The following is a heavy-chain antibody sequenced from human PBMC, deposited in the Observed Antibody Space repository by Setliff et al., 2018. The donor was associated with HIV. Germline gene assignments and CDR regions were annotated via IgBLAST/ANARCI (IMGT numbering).Heavy chain of an antibody. Sequence: GESLKISCAASGFTFSSHWMSWVRQAPGKGLEWVANIKEDGSEKYYVDSVKGRFTISRDNAQNSLYLQMSSLKVEDTAVYYCARDLAYWGQGTLVTVSS. CDR2: IKEDGSEK. J-gene: IGHJ4*02. CDR3: ARDLAY. V-gene: IGHV3-7*03. CDR1: GFTFSSHW.